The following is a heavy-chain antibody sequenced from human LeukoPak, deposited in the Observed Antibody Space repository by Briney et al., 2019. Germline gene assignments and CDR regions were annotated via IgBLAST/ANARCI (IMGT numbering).Heavy chain of an antibody. CDR3: ARGQEYQLLLSWFDP. J-gene: IGHJ5*02. CDR1: GFTFSSYA. Sequence: GGSLRLSCAASGFTFSSYAMHWVRQAPGKGLEWVIVLSYDGTNEYSADSVKGRFTISRDNSKNTLYLQMSSLRSEDTAIYYCARGQEYQLLLSWFDPWGQGTLVTVSS. D-gene: IGHD2-2*01. V-gene: IGHV3-30*03. CDR2: LSYDGTNE.